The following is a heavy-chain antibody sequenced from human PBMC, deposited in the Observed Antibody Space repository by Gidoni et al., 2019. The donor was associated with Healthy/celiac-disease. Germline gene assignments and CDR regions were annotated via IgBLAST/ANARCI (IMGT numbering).Heavy chain of an antibody. CDR2: IKQDGSEK. V-gene: IGHV3-7*01. CDR3: ARDRGGSGIGAFDI. J-gene: IGHJ3*02. D-gene: IGHD3-10*01. Sequence: EVQLVESGGGLVQPGGSLRLSCSASGFTFRSYWVSWVRQAPGKGLEWVANIKQDGSEKYYVESVKGRFTISRDNAKNSLDLQMNSLRAEDTAVYYCARDRGGSGIGAFDIWGQGTMVTVSS. CDR1: GFTFRSYW.